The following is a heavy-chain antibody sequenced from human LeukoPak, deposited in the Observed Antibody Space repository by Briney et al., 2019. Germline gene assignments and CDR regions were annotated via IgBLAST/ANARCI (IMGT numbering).Heavy chain of an antibody. CDR2: INAGHGNT. Sequence: ASVKVSCKASGYTFTSYAIQWVRQAPGQRLEWMGWINAGHGNTKYSQNFQGRVTITRDTSASTAYMELSSLRSEDTAVYYCATERLYYDTSGYLSEYFQHWGQSTLVTVSS. V-gene: IGHV1-3*01. D-gene: IGHD3-22*01. CDR1: GYTFTSYA. J-gene: IGHJ1*01. CDR3: ATERLYYDTSGYLSEYFQH.